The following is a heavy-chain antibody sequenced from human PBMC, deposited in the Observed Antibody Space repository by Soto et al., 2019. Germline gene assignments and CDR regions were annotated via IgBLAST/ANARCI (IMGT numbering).Heavy chain of an antibody. CDR3: TRDRSVGATYYFDY. J-gene: IGHJ4*02. CDR2: IRSKAYGGTT. V-gene: IGHV3-49*03. D-gene: IGHD1-26*01. CDR1: GFTFGDYA. Sequence: GGSLRLSCTASGFTFGDYAMSWFRQAPGKGLEWVGFIRSKAYGGTTEYAASVKGRFTISRDDSKSIAYLQMNSLKTEDTAVYYCTRDRSVGATYYFDYWGQGTLVT.